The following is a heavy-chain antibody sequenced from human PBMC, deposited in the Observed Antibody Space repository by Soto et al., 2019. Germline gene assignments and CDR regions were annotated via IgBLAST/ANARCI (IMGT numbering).Heavy chain of an antibody. CDR2: IDPSDSYT. CDR3: ARHSSVLYDRCVYYYYGMDV. J-gene: IGHJ6*02. D-gene: IGHD3-22*01. V-gene: IGHV5-10-1*01. Sequence: GESLKISCKGSGYSFTSYWISWVRQMPGKGLEWMGRIDPSDSYTNYSPSFQGHVTISADKSISTAYLQWSSLKASDTAMYYCARHSSVLYDRCVYYYYGMDVCGQGTTVTVSS. CDR1: GYSFTSYW.